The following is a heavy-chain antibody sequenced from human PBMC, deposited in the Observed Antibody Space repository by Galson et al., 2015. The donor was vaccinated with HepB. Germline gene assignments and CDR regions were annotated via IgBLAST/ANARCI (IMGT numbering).Heavy chain of an antibody. J-gene: IGHJ3*02. CDR2: ISSSSSTI. CDR3: ARGARPDYYDSSGYDGAFDI. D-gene: IGHD3-22*01. CDR1: GFTLSSYS. Sequence: FLRLSCAPSGFTLSSYSINWVRQAPGKGLEWVSYISSSSSTIYYADSVKGRFTISRDNAKNSLYLQMTSLRDEDTAVYYCARGARPDYYDSSGYDGAFDIWCQGTMVTVSS. V-gene: IGHV3-48*02.